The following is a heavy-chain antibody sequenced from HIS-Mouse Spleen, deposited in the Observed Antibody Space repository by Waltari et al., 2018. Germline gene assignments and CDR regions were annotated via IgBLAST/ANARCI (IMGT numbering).Heavy chain of an antibody. D-gene: IGHD5-18*01. Sequence: QVQLVESGGGVVQHGRSMRLSCAASGFPFRSYAMHWVRQASGKGLEWVAVISYDGSNKYYADSVKGRFTISRDNSKNTLYLQMNSLRAEDTAVYYCARGFVDTAMVDYWGQGTLVTVSS. V-gene: IGHV3-30-3*01. CDR1: GFPFRSYA. CDR2: ISYDGSNK. CDR3: ARGFVDTAMVDY. J-gene: IGHJ4*02.